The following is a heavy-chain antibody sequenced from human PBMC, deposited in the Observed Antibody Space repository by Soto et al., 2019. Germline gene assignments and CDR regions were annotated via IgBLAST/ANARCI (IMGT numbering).Heavy chain of an antibody. CDR3: ARGFWSGYHFDY. V-gene: IGHV4-34*01. J-gene: IGHJ4*02. CDR2: INHSGST. D-gene: IGHD3-3*01. Sequence: PSETLSLTCAVYGGSFSGYYWSWIRQPPGKGLEWIGEINHSGSTNYNPSLKSRVTISVDTSKNQFSLKLSSVTAADTAVYYCARGFWSGYHFDYWSQGTLVTVSS. CDR1: GGSFSGYY.